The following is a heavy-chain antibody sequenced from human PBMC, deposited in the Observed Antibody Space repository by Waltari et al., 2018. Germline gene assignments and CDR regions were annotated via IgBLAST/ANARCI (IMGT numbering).Heavy chain of an antibody. J-gene: IGHJ4*02. D-gene: IGHD2-21*01. CDR1: GFTFSDYW. Sequence: EVQLVESGGGLVQPGGSRRLSCAAFGFTFSDYWMTWVRQAPGKGLEWVANIKKDGGEKYYVDSVKGRFTVSRDNAKNSLYLQMSSLRAEDTAVYYCARDRGYCGGDCYKNLDSWGQGTLVAVSS. V-gene: IGHV3-7*01. CDR2: IKKDGGEK. CDR3: ARDRGYCGGDCYKNLDS.